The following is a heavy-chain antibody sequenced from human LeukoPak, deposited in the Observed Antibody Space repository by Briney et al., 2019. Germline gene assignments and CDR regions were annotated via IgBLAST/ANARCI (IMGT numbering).Heavy chain of an antibody. V-gene: IGHV3-7*01. CDR3: ASSYDFWSGHTRLDY. CDR1: GFTFSRYW. D-gene: IGHD3-3*01. Sequence: QTGGSLRLSCAASGFTFSRYWMSWVRQAPGKGLEWVANIKQDGSETYYVDSVKGRFTISRDNAKNSLYLQMNSLRAEDTAVYYCASSYDFWSGHTRLDYWGQGTLVTVSS. J-gene: IGHJ4*02. CDR2: IKQDGSET.